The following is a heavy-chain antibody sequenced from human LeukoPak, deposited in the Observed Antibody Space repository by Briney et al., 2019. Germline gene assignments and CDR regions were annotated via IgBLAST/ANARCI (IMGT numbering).Heavy chain of an antibody. D-gene: IGHD2-2*01. CDR1: GFPFSSHV. J-gene: IGHJ5*02. V-gene: IGHV3-48*02. CDR3: ARLGIVVVPAAIFDP. CDR2: INHNGEAI. Sequence: GGSLRLSCAASGFPFSSHVLSWVRQAPGKGLEWIAYINHNGEAIYYPDFVKGRFIISRDNAKNSLFLQMNDLRDEDTAVYYCARLGIVVVPAAIFDPWGQGTLVTVSS.